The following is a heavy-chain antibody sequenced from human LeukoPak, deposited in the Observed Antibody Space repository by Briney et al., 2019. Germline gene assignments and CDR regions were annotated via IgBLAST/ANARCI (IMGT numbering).Heavy chain of an antibody. Sequence: PSETLSLTCAVYGGSFSGYYWSWIRQPPGKGLEWIGEINHSGSTNYNPSLKSRVTISVDTSKNQFSLKLSSVTAADTAVYYCARHHGSGSYYRYWGQGTLVTVSS. CDR1: GGSFSGYY. D-gene: IGHD3-10*01. CDR2: INHSGST. V-gene: IGHV4-34*01. J-gene: IGHJ4*02. CDR3: ARHHGSGSYYRY.